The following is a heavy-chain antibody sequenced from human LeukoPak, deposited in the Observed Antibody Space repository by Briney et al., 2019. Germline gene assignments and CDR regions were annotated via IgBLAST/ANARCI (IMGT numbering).Heavy chain of an antibody. CDR2: INQNGDDT. CDR1: GFSFSSHW. CDR3: ASDGD. J-gene: IGHJ4*02. V-gene: IGHV3-7*01. Sequence: PGGSLRLSCAASGFSFSSHWMSWVRQAPGKGLEWVANINQNGDDTKYGDSVKGRFTISRDNAKDWLYLQMSNLRAEDTAVYYCASDGDLGQGTLVTVSS. D-gene: IGHD4-17*01.